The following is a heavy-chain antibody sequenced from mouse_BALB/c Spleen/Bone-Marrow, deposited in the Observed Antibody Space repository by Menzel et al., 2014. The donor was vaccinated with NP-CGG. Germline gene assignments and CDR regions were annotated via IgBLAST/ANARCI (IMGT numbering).Heavy chain of an antibody. CDR1: GFTFSSYA. D-gene: IGHD1-1*01. Sequence: EVQVVDSGGGLVKPGGSLKLSCAASGFTFSSYAMSWVRQTPEKRLEWVASISSGGSTYYPDSVKGRFTISRDNARNILYLQMSSLRSEDTAKYYCARWYYGSGFAYWGQGTLVTVSA. J-gene: IGHJ3*01. V-gene: IGHV5-6-5*01. CDR3: ARWYYGSGFAY. CDR2: ISSGGST.